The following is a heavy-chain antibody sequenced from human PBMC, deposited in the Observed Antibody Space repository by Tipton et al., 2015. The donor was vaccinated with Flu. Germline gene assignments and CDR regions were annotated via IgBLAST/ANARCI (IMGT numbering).Heavy chain of an antibody. CDR1: GFPFTYAW. CDR2: IKAEVDGGAT. V-gene: IGHV3-15*01. D-gene: IGHD5-24*01. Sequence: SLRLSCTPSGFPFTYAWLNWVRQAPGKGLEWVGRIKAEVDGGATEYAAPVKGRFIISRDDSKNTLYLQMNSLEPEDTAVYSCAASTIVSTPFWLDYWGQGTLVTVSS. CDR3: AASTIVSTPFWLDY. J-gene: IGHJ4*02.